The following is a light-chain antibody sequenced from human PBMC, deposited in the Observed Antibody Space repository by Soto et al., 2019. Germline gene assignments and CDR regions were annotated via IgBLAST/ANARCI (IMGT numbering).Light chain of an antibody. J-gene: IGKJ4*01. CDR2: AAS. CDR1: QGINDY. CDR3: QQFNVYPLT. V-gene: IGKV1-9*01. Sequence: DIQLTQSPSFLSASVGDRVTITCRASQGINDYLAWYQQNPGKAPKLLIYAASTLQSEVPSRFSGSASGTEFTLTISSLQPEDFATYYCQQFNVYPLTFGGGTKVEIK.